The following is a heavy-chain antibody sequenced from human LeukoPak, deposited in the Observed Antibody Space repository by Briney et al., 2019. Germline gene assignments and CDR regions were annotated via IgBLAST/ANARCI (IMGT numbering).Heavy chain of an antibody. D-gene: IGHD6-19*01. CDR2: ISSSSSYI. CDR3: AREDRGWYGFDY. V-gene: IGHV3-21*01. J-gene: IGHJ4*02. CDR1: GFTFSSYS. Sequence: GGSLRLSCAASGFTFSSYSMNWVRQSPGKGLEWVSSISSSSSYIYYAYSVKGRFTISRDNAKNSLYLQMNSLRAEDTAVYYCAREDRGWYGFDYWGQGTLVTVSS.